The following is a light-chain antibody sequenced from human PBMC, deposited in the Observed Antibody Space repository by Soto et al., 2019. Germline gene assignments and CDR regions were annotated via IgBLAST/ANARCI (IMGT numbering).Light chain of an antibody. CDR1: SSDVGGYNY. CDR3: SSYTSSSTVWV. Sequence: ALTQPASVSGSPGQSITISCTGTSSDVGGYNYVSWYQQHPGKAPKLMIYEVSNRPSGVSNRFSGSKSGNTASLTISGLQAEDEADYYCSSYTSSSTVWVFGGGTKLTVL. CDR2: EVS. J-gene: IGLJ3*02. V-gene: IGLV2-14*01.